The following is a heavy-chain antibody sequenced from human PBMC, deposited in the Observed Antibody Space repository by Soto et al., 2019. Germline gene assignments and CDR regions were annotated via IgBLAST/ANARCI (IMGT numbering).Heavy chain of an antibody. V-gene: IGHV4-34*01. CDR3: ARGNQYYYGSGSYYNNWFDP. D-gene: IGHD3-10*01. CDR2: INHSGST. Sequence: PSETLSLTCAVYGGSFSGYYWSWIRQPPGKGLEWIGEINHSGSTNYNPSLKSRVTISVDTSKNQFSLKLSSVTAVDTAVYYCARGNQYYYGSGSYYNNWFDPWGQGTLVTVSS. J-gene: IGHJ5*02. CDR1: GGSFSGYY.